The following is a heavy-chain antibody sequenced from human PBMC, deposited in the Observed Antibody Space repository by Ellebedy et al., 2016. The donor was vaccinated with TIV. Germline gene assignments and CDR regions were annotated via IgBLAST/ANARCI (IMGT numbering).Heavy chain of an antibody. J-gene: IGHJ4*02. D-gene: IGHD2-15*01. CDR2: ISRSSDTI. Sequence: ESLKISXVTSGFTFSNYNMNWVRQAPGKGLECISHISRSSDTIYYADSVKGRFTISRDNAKSSLYLQMNSLRAEDTAVYYCARDVFADRGHFDFWGQGTLITVSS. CDR3: ARDVFADRGHFDF. V-gene: IGHV3-48*04. CDR1: GFTFSNYN.